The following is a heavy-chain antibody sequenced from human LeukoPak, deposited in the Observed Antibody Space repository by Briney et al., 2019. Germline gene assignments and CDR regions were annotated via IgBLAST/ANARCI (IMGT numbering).Heavy chain of an antibody. CDR3: ARDSSSYYRY. D-gene: IGHD3-22*01. V-gene: IGHV4-59*01. J-gene: IGHJ4*02. Sequence: PSETLSLTCTVSGGSISSYYWSWIRQPPGKGLEWIGYIYYSGSTNYNPSLKSRVTISVDTSKNQFSLKLSSVTAADTAVYYCARDSSSYYRYWGQGTLVTVSS. CDR2: IYYSGST. CDR1: GGSISSYY.